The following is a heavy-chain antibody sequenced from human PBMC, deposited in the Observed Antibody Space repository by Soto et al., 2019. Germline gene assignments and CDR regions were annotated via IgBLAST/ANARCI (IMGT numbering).Heavy chain of an antibody. Sequence: EVQLVESGGGLVQPGGSLRLSCAASGFTFSSYSMKWVRQAPGKGLEWVSYISSSSSTIYYADSVKGRFTISRDNAKNSLYLQMNSLRDEDTAVYYCARDLTTHGITIFGVVGLAHYYYYGMDVWCQGTTVTVSS. V-gene: IGHV3-48*02. CDR3: ARDLTTHGITIFGVVGLAHYYYYGMDV. J-gene: IGHJ6*02. CDR2: ISSSSSTI. CDR1: GFTFSSYS. D-gene: IGHD3-3*01.